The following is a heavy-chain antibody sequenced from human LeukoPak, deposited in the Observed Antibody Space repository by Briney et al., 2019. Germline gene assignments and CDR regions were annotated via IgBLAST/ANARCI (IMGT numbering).Heavy chain of an antibody. CDR3: ARSTSQLWFFY. CDR2: IYYSGST. Sequence: PSETLSLTCTVSGGSISNYYWSWIRQPPGKGLEWIGYIYYSGSTKYNPSLKSRVTISGDTSKNQFSLKLTSVTAADTAVYYCARSTSQLWFFYWGQGTLVTVSS. V-gene: IGHV4-59*01. J-gene: IGHJ4*02. CDR1: GGSISNYY. D-gene: IGHD1-1*01.